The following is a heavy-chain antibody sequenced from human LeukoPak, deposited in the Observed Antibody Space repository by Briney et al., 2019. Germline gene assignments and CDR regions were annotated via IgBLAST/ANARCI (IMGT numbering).Heavy chain of an antibody. Sequence: GGSLRLSCAASGFTFSSYWMSWVRQAPGKGLEWVSYISSSGSTIYYADSVKGRFTISRDNAKNSLYLQMNSLRAEDTAVYYCARGDIVVVPAAEYYYYYYMDVWGKGTTVTISS. J-gene: IGHJ6*03. CDR1: GFTFSSYW. D-gene: IGHD2-2*01. V-gene: IGHV3-48*03. CDR2: ISSSGSTI. CDR3: ARGDIVVVPAAEYYYYYYMDV.